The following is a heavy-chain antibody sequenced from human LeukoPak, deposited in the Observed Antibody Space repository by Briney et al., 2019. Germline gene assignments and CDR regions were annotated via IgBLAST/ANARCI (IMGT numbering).Heavy chain of an antibody. CDR2: IWYDGSNK. CDR3: AKDLWPGDYVWYYYMDV. J-gene: IGHJ6*03. D-gene: IGHD4-17*01. V-gene: IGHV3-33*06. CDR1: GFTFSSYG. Sequence: PGGSLRLTCAASGFTFSSYGMHWVRQAPGKGLEWVAVIWYDGSNKYYADSVKGRFTISRDNSKNTLYLQMNSLRAEDTAVYYCAKDLWPGDYVWYYYMDVWGKGITVTVSS.